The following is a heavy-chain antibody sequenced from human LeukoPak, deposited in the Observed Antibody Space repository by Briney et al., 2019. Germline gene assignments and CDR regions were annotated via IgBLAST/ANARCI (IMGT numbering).Heavy chain of an antibody. D-gene: IGHD3-10*01. CDR1: GFTFSSYS. Sequence: PGGSLRLSCAASGFTFSSYSMNWVRQAPGKGLEWVSSISSSSSYIYYADSVKGRFTISRDNSKNTLYLQMNSLRAEDTAVYYCARVEYGSGSYLDYWGQGTLVTVSS. CDR2: ISSSSSYI. CDR3: ARVEYGSGSYLDY. V-gene: IGHV3-21*01. J-gene: IGHJ4*02.